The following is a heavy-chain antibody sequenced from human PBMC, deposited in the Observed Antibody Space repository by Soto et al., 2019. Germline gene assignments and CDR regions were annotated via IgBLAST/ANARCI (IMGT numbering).Heavy chain of an antibody. CDR1: GGSISCYN. J-gene: IGHJ4*02. CDR3: ARGIPLWPLRFLEWLPPYYFDY. CDR2: IYYSGST. Sequence: ETLSLTYTVSGGSISCYNWCWILQPPGKGLEWIGYIYYSGSTNYNPSLKSRVTISVDTSKNQFSLKLSSVTAADTAVYYCARGIPLWPLRFLEWLPPYYFDYWGQGTLVTVS. V-gene: IGHV4-59*01. D-gene: IGHD3-3*01.